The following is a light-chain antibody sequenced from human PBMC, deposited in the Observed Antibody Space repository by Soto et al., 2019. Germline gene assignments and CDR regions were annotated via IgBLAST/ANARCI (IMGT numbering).Light chain of an antibody. CDR3: CSYAGEYKYV. CDR1: SSDVGAYNF. V-gene: IGLV2-11*01. Sequence: QSALTQPRSVSGSPGQSVTISCTGSSSDVGAYNFASWYQQHPGAAPKLLIHDVNKRPPGVSDRFSASKSGNTASLTISGLPSEDEADYYCCSYAGEYKYVFGSGTQLTVL. J-gene: IGLJ1*01. CDR2: DVN.